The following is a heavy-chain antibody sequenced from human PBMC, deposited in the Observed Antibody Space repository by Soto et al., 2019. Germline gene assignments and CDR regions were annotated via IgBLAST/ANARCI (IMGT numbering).Heavy chain of an antibody. Sequence: PWGSLRLSCTASGFTFNTHWIHCFRQAPCKWLVWVPRIYFDGITTNYADSVKGRLTVSRDNAKNTVYLHVNTLRDEDTAVYYCARGGAMGVDYWGQGTLVTVSS. D-gene: IGHD1-26*01. CDR2: IYFDGITT. V-gene: IGHV3-74*01. J-gene: IGHJ4*02. CDR3: ARGGAMGVDY. CDR1: GFTFNTHW.